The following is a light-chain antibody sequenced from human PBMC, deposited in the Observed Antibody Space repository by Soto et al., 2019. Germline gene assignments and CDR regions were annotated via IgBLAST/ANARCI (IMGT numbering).Light chain of an antibody. CDR1: SSDVGSYNL. Sequence: QSVLTQPASVSGSPGQSITISCTGTSSDVGSYNLVSWYQQHPGKAPKFMIYEGTKWPSGVSNRFSGSKSGNTASLTISGLQAEDEADYYCCSYAGSRHYVFGTGTKLTVL. J-gene: IGLJ1*01. CDR2: EGT. V-gene: IGLV2-23*01. CDR3: CSYAGSRHYV.